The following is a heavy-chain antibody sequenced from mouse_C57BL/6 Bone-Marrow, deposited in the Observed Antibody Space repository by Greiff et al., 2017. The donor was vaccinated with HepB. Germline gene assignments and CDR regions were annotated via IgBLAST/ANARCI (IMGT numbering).Heavy chain of an antibody. CDR1: GYTFTSYW. CDR2: IDPSDSYT. CDR3: LREWYFDV. J-gene: IGHJ1*03. Sequence: QVQLQQPGAELVKPGASVKLSCKASGYTFTSYWMQWVKQRPGQGLEWIGEIDPSDSYTNYNQKFKGKATLTVDTSSSTAYMQLSSLTSEDSAVYYCLREWYFDVWGTGTTVTVSP. V-gene: IGHV1-50*01.